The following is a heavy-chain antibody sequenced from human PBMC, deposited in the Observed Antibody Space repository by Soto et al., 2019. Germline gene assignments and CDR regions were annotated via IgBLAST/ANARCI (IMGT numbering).Heavy chain of an antibody. Sequence: ASVKVSCKTSLYTFTNYYMRWGLQAPGQGLEWMGGIIPVFGTPQYAQKFQDRVTITADESTSTVYMEVSSLTSDDTAVYYCARGDATKIIVTTYYSLDVWGQETTVTVSS. J-gene: IGHJ6*02. CDR3: ARGDATKIIVTTYYSLDV. CDR2: IIPVFGTP. CDR1: LYTFTNYY. D-gene: IGHD3-22*01. V-gene: IGHV1-69*13.